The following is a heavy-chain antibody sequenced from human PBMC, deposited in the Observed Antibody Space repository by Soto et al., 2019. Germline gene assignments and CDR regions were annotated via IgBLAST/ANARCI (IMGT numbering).Heavy chain of an antibody. CDR1: GFLLSSYS. J-gene: IGHJ4*02. CDR3: ARSYSYGFGY. D-gene: IGHD5-18*01. Sequence: EVQLVESGGGLVQPGGSLRLSCAASGFLLSSYSMSWVRQAPGKGLEWVSYIGTGTRTTYYADPVKGRFTISRDNGKSSLFLQMNSLRAEDTALYYCARSYSYGFGYWGQGTLVTVSS. CDR2: IGTGTRTT. V-gene: IGHV3-48*01.